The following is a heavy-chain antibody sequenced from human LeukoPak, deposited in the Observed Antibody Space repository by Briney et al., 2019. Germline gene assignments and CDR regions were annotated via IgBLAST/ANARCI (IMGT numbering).Heavy chain of an antibody. Sequence: PSETLSLTCTVSGGSIISSDYQWGWVRQPPGKGLEWIGTISYSGNTDYNPSLRSRVTISVDTSNNQFSLRLGSVTAADTAIYHCARHCCSAPSKRVFDIWGQGTMVTVSS. J-gene: IGHJ3*02. V-gene: IGHV4-39*01. D-gene: IGHD2-15*01. CDR3: ARHCCSAPSKRVFDI. CDR1: GGSIISSDYQ. CDR2: ISYSGNT.